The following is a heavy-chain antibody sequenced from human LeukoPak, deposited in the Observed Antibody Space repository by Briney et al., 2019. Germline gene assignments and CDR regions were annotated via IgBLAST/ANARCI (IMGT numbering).Heavy chain of an antibody. CDR3: ARAGSSSLGGYYYYYMDA. CDR2: TYYRSKWYN. D-gene: IGHD6-6*01. CDR1: GDSVSSNSAA. Sequence: SQTLSLTCAISGDSVSSNSAAWNWIRQSPSRGLEGLGRTYYRSKWYNDYAVSVKSRITINPDTSKNQFSLQLNSVTPEDTAVYYCARAGSSSLGGYYYYYMDAWGKGTTVTVSS. V-gene: IGHV6-1*01. J-gene: IGHJ6*03.